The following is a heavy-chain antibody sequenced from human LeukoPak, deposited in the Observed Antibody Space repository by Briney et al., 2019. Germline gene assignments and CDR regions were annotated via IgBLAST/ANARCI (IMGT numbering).Heavy chain of an antibody. CDR1: GFTFSSYS. J-gene: IGHJ6*02. Sequence: GRSLRLSCAASGFTFSSYSMNWVRQAPGKGLEWVSSISSSSSYIYYADSVKGRFTISRDNAKNSLYLQMNSLRAEDTAVYYCARGPQSKEGPIIAASWDYYYGMDVWGQGTTVTVSS. D-gene: IGHD6-13*01. CDR2: ISSSSSYI. V-gene: IGHV3-21*01. CDR3: ARGPQSKEGPIIAASWDYYYGMDV.